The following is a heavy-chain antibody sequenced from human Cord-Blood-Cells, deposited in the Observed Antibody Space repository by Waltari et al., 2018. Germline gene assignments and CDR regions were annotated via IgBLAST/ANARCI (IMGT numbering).Heavy chain of an antibody. CDR3: ARHQRYSSSSIDY. D-gene: IGHD6-6*01. CDR2: IYYSGST. V-gene: IGHV4-39*01. J-gene: IGHJ4*02. CDR1: GGSISSSSYS. Sequence: QLQLQESGPGLVKPSETLSLTCTVSGGSISSSSYSWGWIRKPPGKGRERIGSIYYSGSTYYNPSLKTRVTISVDTPKNQFSLKLSSVTAADTAVYYCARHQRYSSSSIDYWGQGTLVTVSS.